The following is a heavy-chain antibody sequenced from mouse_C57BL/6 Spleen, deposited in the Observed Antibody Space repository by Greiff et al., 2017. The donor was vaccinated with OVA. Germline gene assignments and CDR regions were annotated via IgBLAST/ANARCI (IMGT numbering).Heavy chain of an antibody. CDR2: ISYSVST. CDR1: GYSIPSDY. J-gene: IGHJ4*01. CDR3: ARYDYAYAMDY. V-gene: IGHV3-8*01. D-gene: IGHD2-4*01. Sequence: DVQLQESGPGLAKPSQTLSLTCSVTGYSIPSDYCPLIRTFPGTKLEYIVYISYSVSTYYNPSLKIRISITRDTSNNQYYLQLNSVTTEDTATYYCARYDYAYAMDYWGQGTSVTVSS.